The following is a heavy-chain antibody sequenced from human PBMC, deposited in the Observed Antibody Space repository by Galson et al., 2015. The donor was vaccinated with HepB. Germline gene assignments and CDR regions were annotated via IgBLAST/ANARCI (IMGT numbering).Heavy chain of an antibody. Sequence: TLSLTCTVSGGSISSGDYYWSWIRQPPGKGLEWIGYIYYSGSTYYKPSLQSRFTISVDTSKNQFSLKLTSVTAADTAVYYCASSGYSNTWYRPPFDYWGQGTLVTVSS. D-gene: IGHD6-13*01. CDR1: GGSISSGDYY. CDR2: IYYSGST. V-gene: IGHV4-30-4*01. CDR3: ASSGYSNTWYRPPFDY. J-gene: IGHJ4*02.